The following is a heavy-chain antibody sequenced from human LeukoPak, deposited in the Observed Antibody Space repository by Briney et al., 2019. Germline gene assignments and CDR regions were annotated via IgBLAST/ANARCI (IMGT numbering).Heavy chain of an antibody. CDR2: IRNKADGYTT. CDR1: GFTFSPHH. V-gene: IGHV3-72*01. J-gene: IGHJ4*02. D-gene: IGHD3-10*01. CDR3: GDLGSAGTDH. Sequence: PGGSLRLSCAASGFTFSPHHMDGVRQSPGQGLEWVGLIRNKADGYTTIYAASVKGRFTISRDDSKNSVYLQMDSLKTEDTAVYYCGDLGSAGTDHWGQGTLVTVSS.